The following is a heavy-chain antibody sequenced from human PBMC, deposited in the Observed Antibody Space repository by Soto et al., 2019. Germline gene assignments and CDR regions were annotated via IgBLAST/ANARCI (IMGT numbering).Heavy chain of an antibody. CDR2: VNSDGDTT. Sequence: GGSLRLSCAASGFTFRNYWVHWVRQAPGKGLVWVSRVNSDGDTTYYADSVKGRFTISRDNAKNTLHLQMNSLGAEDTAVYYCASNYAYAEGYYFYGIDVWGQGTTVTVSS. CDR3: ASNYAYAEGYYFYGIDV. V-gene: IGHV3-74*01. J-gene: IGHJ6*02. D-gene: IGHD3-16*01. CDR1: GFTFRNYW.